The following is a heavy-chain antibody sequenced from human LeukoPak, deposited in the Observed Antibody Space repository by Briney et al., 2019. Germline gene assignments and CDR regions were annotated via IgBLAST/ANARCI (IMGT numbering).Heavy chain of an antibody. D-gene: IGHD2-2*01. V-gene: IGHV4-31*03. CDR3: ATPYCSSISCLDVFNM. J-gene: IGHJ3*02. CDR2: KYYTGSA. Sequence: SQTLSLTCNVSGVSVSDGRYYWTWIRQHPAKGLEWIGYKYYTGSAKYNPSLKSRLTISVDTSKNQFSLQLGSVTAADTATYYCATPYCSSISCLDVFNMWGQGTRVTVSS. CDR1: GVSVSDGRYY.